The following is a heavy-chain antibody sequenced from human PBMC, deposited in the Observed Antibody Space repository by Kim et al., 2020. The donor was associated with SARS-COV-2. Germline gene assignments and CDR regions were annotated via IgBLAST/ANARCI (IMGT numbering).Heavy chain of an antibody. CDR1: GFTVSSNY. J-gene: IGHJ6*02. CDR3: ARDLRSEITMAYYGMDV. V-gene: IGHV3-66*02. D-gene: IGHD3-10*01. Sequence: GGSLRLSCAASGFTVSSNYMSWVRQAPGKGLEWVSVIYSGGSTYYADSVKGRFTISRDNSKNTLYLQMNSLRAEDTAVYYCARDLRSEITMAYYGMDVWGQGTTVTVSS. CDR2: IYSGGST.